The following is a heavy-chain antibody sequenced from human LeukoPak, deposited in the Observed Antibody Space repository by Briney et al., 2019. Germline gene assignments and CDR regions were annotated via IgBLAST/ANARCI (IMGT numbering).Heavy chain of an antibody. CDR1: GYTFTSYD. CDR3: ARGRAARRGNWFDP. J-gene: IGHJ5*02. Sequence: ASVKVSCKASGYTFTSYDINWVRQATGQGLEGRGWMNPNSGNTGYAQNFQGRVTMTRNTSISTAYMELSSLRSEDTAVYYCARGRAARRGNWFDPWGQGTLVTVSS. CDR2: MNPNSGNT. V-gene: IGHV1-8*01. D-gene: IGHD6-6*01.